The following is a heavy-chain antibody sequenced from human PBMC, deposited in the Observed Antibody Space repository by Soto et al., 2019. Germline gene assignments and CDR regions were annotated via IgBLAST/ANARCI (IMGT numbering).Heavy chain of an antibody. Sequence: TSETLSLTCTVSGGSTSSGDYYWSWIRQPPGKGLEWIGYIYYSGSTYYNPSLKSRVTISVDTSKNQFSLKLSSVTAADTAVYYCASRTTDYDILTGYYGAFDIWGQGTMVTVSS. CDR3: ASRTTDYDILTGYYGAFDI. J-gene: IGHJ3*02. V-gene: IGHV4-30-4*01. CDR2: IYYSGST. CDR1: GGSTSSGDYY. D-gene: IGHD3-9*01.